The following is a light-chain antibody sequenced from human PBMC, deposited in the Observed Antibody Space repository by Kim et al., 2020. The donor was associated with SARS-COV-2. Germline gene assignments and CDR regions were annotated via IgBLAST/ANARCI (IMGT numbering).Light chain of an antibody. J-gene: IGLJ1*01. Sequence: RVTISCTGSSSNIGACYDVHWYQQLPGTAPKLIMYGNNNRPSGVPDRFSVSKSGTSASLAITGLQAEDEADFYCQSYDSSLSGYVFGTGTKVTVL. CDR3: QSYDSSLSGYV. V-gene: IGLV1-40*01. CDR2: GNN. CDR1: SSNIGACYD.